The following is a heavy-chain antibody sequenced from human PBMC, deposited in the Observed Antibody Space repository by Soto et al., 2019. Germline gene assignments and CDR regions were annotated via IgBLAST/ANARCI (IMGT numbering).Heavy chain of an antibody. CDR3: AKDKAFCGGDCYGAMDY. CDR2: ISYDGSNK. Sequence: QVQLVESGGGVVQPGRSLRLSCAASGFTFSSYGMHWVRQAPGKGLEWVAVISYDGSNKYYADSVKGRFTISRDNSKNTLYLKMNSLRAEDTAVYYCAKDKAFCGGDCYGAMDYWGQGTLVTVSS. CDR1: GFTFSSYG. D-gene: IGHD2-21*02. V-gene: IGHV3-30*18. J-gene: IGHJ4*02.